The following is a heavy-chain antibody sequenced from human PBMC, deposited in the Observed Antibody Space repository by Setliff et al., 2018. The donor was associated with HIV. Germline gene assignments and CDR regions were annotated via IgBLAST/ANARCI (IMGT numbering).Heavy chain of an antibody. Sequence: GGSLRLSCAASGFTFSSYTMTWVRQAPGKGLEWVSYISSSSSTIYYADSVKGRFTISRDNAKNFLYLQMNSLRAEDTAVYYCARSRAAGFDYWGQGTLVTVSS. V-gene: IGHV3-48*01. CDR1: GFTFSSYT. CDR3: ARSRAAGFDY. D-gene: IGHD6-13*01. J-gene: IGHJ4*02. CDR2: ISSSSSTI.